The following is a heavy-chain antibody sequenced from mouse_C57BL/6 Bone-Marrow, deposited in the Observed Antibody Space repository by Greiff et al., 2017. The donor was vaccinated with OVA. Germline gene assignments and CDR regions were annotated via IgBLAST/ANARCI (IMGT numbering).Heavy chain of an antibody. CDR2: INPGSGGT. V-gene: IGHV1-54*01. J-gene: IGHJ3*01. CDR3: ARGGEGFAY. Sequence: VQLQQSGAELVRPGTSVKVSCKASGYAFTNYLIEWVKQRPGQGLEWIGVINPGSGGTNYNEKLKGKATLTADKSSSTAYMPLSSLTSEDSAVYFCARGGEGFAYWGQGTLVTVSA. CDR1: GYAFTNYL.